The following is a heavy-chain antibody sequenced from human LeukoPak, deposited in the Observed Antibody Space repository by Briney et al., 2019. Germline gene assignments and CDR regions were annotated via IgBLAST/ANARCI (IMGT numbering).Heavy chain of an antibody. CDR2: ISGSGGST. Sequence: HAGGSLRLSCAASGFTFSSYAMSWVRQAPGKGLEWVSAISGSGGSTYYADSVKGRFTISRDNSKNTLYLQMNSLRAEDTAVYYCAKTPRTRDGSGWYGHDYWGQGTLVTVSS. D-gene: IGHD6-19*01. CDR1: GFTFSSYA. CDR3: AKTPRTRDGSGWYGHDY. J-gene: IGHJ4*02. V-gene: IGHV3-23*01.